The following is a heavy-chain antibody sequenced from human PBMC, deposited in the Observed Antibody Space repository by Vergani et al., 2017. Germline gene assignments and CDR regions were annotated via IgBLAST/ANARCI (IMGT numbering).Heavy chain of an antibody. CDR3: AKDREGWELRGIFDY. CDR1: GFTFSSYG. J-gene: IGHJ4*02. CDR2: ISYDGSNK. V-gene: IGHV3-30*18. Sequence: QVQLVESGGGVVQPGRSLRLSCAASGFTFSSYGMHWVRQAPGKGLEWVAVISYDGSNKYYADSVKGRFTISRDNSKDTLYLQMNSLRAEETAVYYCAKDREGWELRGIFDYWGQGTLVTVSS. D-gene: IGHD1-26*01.